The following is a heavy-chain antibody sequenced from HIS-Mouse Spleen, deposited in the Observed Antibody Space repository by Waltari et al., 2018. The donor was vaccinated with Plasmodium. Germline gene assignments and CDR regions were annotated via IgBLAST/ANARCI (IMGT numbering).Heavy chain of an antibody. D-gene: IGHD6-6*01. CDR3: ARTTYSSSSAKYYYYGMDV. V-gene: IGHV2-70*15. J-gene: IGHJ6*02. CDR1: GFSLSLSGMC. CDR2: IDWDDDK. Sequence: QVTLRESGPALVKPTQTLTLTCTFSGFSLSLSGMCVSWIRHPPGNALEWLARIDWDDDKYYSTSLKTRLTISKDTSKNQVVLTMTNMDPVDTATYYCARTTYSSSSAKYYYYGMDVWGQGTTVTVSS.